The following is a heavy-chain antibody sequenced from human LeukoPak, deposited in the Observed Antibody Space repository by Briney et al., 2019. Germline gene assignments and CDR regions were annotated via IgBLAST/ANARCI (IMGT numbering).Heavy chain of an antibody. D-gene: IGHD2-2*01. J-gene: IGHJ4*02. V-gene: IGHV3-23*01. Sequence: GGSLRLSCAASGFTFSSFAMSWVRQAPGKGLEWVPAISGSGGSTYYADSVKGRFTMSRDNSKNTLYLQMNSLRGEDTAVYYCAKDSRLAYWGQGTLVTVSS. CDR3: AKDSRLAY. CDR2: ISGSGGST. CDR1: GFTFSSFA.